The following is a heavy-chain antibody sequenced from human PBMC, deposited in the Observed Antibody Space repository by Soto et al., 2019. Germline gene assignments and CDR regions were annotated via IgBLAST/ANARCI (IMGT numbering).Heavy chain of an antibody. V-gene: IGHV3-15*07. CDR2: IKSKTDGGTT. CDR3: TTDVTGSTEEAALDY. Sequence: EVQLVESGGGLVKPGGSLRLSCAASGFTFSNAWMNWVRQAPGKGLEWVGRIKSKTDGGTTDYAAPVKGRFTISRDDSKNTLYLQMNSLKTVDTAVYYCTTDVTGSTEEAALDYWGQGTLVTVSS. J-gene: IGHJ4*02. D-gene: IGHD1-20*01. CDR1: GFTFSNAW.